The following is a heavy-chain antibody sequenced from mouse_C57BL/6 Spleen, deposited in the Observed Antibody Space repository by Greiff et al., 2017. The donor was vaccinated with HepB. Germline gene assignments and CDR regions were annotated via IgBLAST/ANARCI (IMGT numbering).Heavy chain of an antibody. CDR1: GFTFSDYG. CDR3: AILGYFDY. CDR2: ISSGSSTI. Sequence: DVHLVESGGGLVKPGGSLKLSCAASGFTFSDYGMHWVRQAPEKGLEWVAYISSGSSTIYYADTVKGRFTISRDNAKNTLFLQMTSLRSEDTAMYYCAILGYFDYWGQGTTLTVSS. D-gene: IGHD4-1*01. V-gene: IGHV5-17*01. J-gene: IGHJ2*01.